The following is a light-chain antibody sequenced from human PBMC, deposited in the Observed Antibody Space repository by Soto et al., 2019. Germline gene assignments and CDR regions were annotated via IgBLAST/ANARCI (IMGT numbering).Light chain of an antibody. CDR1: YSLLYSSNNKNY. CDR3: QQYYSIPRT. Sequence: DIVMTQSPDSLAVSLRETATINCKSSYSLLYSSNNKNYLAWYQQKPGQPPKLLFYWASTRESGVPDRFSASGSGTDFTLTISSLQAEDVAVYYCQQYYSIPRTFGQGTKV. J-gene: IGKJ1*01. CDR2: WAS. V-gene: IGKV4-1*01.